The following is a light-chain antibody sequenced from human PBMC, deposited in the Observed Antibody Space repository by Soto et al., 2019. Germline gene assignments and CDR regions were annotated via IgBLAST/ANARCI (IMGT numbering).Light chain of an antibody. CDR1: QRVSSN. Sequence: EIVMTQSPATLSVSPGERATLSCRASQRVSSNLAWYQQKPGQAPRLLIYGASTRANGIPARFSGSGSGTEFTLTISSLQSEDFEVYYCQQYNNWPPYTFGQGTKLEIK. CDR2: GAS. J-gene: IGKJ2*01. CDR3: QQYNNWPPYT. V-gene: IGKV3-15*01.